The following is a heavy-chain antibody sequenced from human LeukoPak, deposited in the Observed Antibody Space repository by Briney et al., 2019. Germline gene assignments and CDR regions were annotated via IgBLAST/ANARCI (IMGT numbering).Heavy chain of an antibody. CDR2: IYYSGST. D-gene: IGHD6-13*01. CDR1: GGSISSSGYY. J-gene: IGHJ5*02. V-gene: IGHV4-39*01. Sequence: PSETLSLTCTVSGGSISSSGYYWGWIRQPPGKGLEWIGSIYYSGSTYYNPSLKSRVTISVDTSKNQFSLKLSSVTAADTAVYYCARAAYSSSWYGESSWFDPWGQGTLVTVSS. CDR3: ARAAYSSSWYGESSWFDP.